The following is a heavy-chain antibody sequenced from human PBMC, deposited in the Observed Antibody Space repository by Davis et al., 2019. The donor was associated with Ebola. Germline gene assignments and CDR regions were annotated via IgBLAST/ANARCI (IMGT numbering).Heavy chain of an antibody. Sequence: ASVKVSCKASGYTFTNYGITWVRQAPGQGLEWMGWINPHNGNTNYAQNVQGRVIMTTDTATTTAYMELSRLRSDDTAVYYCATFVDTSSDYWGQGTLVTVSS. J-gene: IGHJ4*02. CDR2: INPHNGNT. CDR1: GYTFTNYG. V-gene: IGHV1-18*04. D-gene: IGHD5-18*01. CDR3: ATFVDTSSDY.